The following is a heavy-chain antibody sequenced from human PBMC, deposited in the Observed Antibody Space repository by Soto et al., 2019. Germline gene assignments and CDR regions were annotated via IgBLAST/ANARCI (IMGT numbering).Heavy chain of an antibody. V-gene: IGHV3-30*18. CDR1: GFTFSSYG. CDR3: AKDQGVVVAGGENYYYYGMDV. Sequence: QVQLVESGGGVVQPGRSLRLSCAASGFTFSSYGMHWVRQAPGKGLEWVAVISYDGSNKYYADSVKGRFTISRDKSKNTLYLQMNSRRAEDTAVYYCAKDQGVVVAGGENYYYYGMDVWGQGTTVTVSS. D-gene: IGHD2-15*01. CDR2: ISYDGSNK. J-gene: IGHJ6*02.